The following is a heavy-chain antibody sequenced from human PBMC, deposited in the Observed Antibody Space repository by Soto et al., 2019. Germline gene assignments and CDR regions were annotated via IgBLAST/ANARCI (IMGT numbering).Heavy chain of an antibody. CDR2: IFSNDEK. V-gene: IGHV2-26*01. J-gene: IGHJ3*02. D-gene: IGHD6-19*01. Sequence: QVTLKESGPVLVKPTETLTLTCTVSGFSLSNARMGVSWIRQPPGKALEWLAHIFSNDEKSYSTSLKSRLTISKDTAKSQVVLTMTNMDPVDTATYYCARTIRYSSGWYSYDAFDIWGQGKMVTVSS. CDR3: ARTIRYSSGWYSYDAFDI. CDR1: GFSLSNARMG.